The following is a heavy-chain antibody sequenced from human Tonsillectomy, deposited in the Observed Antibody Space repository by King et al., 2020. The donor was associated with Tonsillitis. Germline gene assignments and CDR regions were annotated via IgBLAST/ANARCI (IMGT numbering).Heavy chain of an antibody. Sequence: VQLVESGGGLVQPGGSLRLSCAASGITFSSYWMSWVRQTPGKGLEWVANIKQDGSEKYYVDSVKGRFTISRDNAKNSLYLHMNSLRAEDMAVYYCATTSGPEGTFDFWGQGTMVTVSS. D-gene: IGHD3-10*01. CDR2: IKQDGSEK. CDR3: ATTSGPEGTFDF. CDR1: GITFSSYW. J-gene: IGHJ3*01. V-gene: IGHV3-7*03.